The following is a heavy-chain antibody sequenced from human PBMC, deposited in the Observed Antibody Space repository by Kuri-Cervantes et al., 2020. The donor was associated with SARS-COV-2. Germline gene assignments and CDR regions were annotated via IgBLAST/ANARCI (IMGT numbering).Heavy chain of an antibody. CDR3: ARDYSNYFDY. V-gene: IGHV4-61*10. CDR2: IYTSGST. J-gene: IGHJ4*02. CDR1: GGSISSGSYN. Sequence: SETLSLTCTVSGGSISSGSYNWSWIRQPAGKGLEWIGYIYTSGSTNYNPSLKSRVTISVDTSKNQFPLKLSSVTAADTAVYFCARDYSNYFDYWGQGTLVTVSS. D-gene: IGHD5-18*01.